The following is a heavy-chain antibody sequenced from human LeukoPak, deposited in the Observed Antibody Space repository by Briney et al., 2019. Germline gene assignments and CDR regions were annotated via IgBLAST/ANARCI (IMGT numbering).Heavy chain of an antibody. CDR3: ARLSTRFGSGCSDASCYVHY. CDR2: IFSTGAT. D-gene: IGHD2-2*01. CDR1: GGSISGHY. J-gene: IGHJ4*02. V-gene: IGHV4-59*11. Sequence: SETLSLTCTVSGGSISGHYWTWIRLPPGKGLELVGHIFSTGATHYNPSLRGRVTLSIDTSKNQFSLTLTSVNVEDTAVYYCARLSTRFGSGCSDASCYVHYWGQGTQVTVSP.